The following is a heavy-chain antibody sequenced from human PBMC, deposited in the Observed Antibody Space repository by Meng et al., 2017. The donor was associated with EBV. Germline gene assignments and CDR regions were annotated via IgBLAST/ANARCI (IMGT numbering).Heavy chain of an antibody. CDR3: AKHRLGPLDY. V-gene: IGHV3-53*01. Sequence: ELLVAAGRRVLPPAGSRRLSCAASGFTVSINYMSWVRQAPGKGLAWVAVISSGGSTYYADSVKGRFTISRDNSKNTLYLQMNSLRAEDTAVYYCAKHRLGPLDYWGQGTLVTVSS. CDR2: ISSGGST. CDR1: GFTVSINY. D-gene: IGHD5-12*01. J-gene: IGHJ4*02.